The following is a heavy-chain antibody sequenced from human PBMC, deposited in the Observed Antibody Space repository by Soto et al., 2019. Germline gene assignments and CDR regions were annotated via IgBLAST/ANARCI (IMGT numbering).Heavy chain of an antibody. CDR1: GYTFTSYD. V-gene: IGHV1-8*01. D-gene: IGHD2-15*01. J-gene: IGHJ4*02. CDR3: ARASHSPQTPNIVVVVAATTTEIFDY. Sequence: GASVKVSCKASGYTFTSYDINWVRQATGQGLEWMGWMNPNSGNTGYAQKFQGRVTMTRNTSISTAYMELSSLRSEDTAVYYCARASHSPQTPNIVVVVAATTTEIFDYWGQGTLVTVSS. CDR2: MNPNSGNT.